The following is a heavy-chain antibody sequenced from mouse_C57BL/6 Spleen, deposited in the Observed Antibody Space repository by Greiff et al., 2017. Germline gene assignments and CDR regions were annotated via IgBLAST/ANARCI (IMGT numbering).Heavy chain of an antibody. CDR2: ISDGGSYT. Sequence: EVKLVESGGGLVKPGGSLKLSCAASGFTFSSYAMSWVRQTPEKRLEWVATISDGGSYTDYPDNVKGRFTISRDNAKNNLYLQMSHLKSEDTAMYYCARDLDRAMDYWGQGTSVTVSS. V-gene: IGHV5-4*01. D-gene: IGHD2-14*01. CDR3: ARDLDRAMDY. J-gene: IGHJ4*01. CDR1: GFTFSSYA.